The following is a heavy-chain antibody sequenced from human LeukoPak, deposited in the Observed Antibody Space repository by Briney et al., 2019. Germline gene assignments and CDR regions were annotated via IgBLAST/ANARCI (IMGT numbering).Heavy chain of an antibody. Sequence: GGSLTLLCSPCIHFLIHLRLHWPRQAPGKGLVWVSRIDSDGISETYEDYVKGGFYISRDNAKSTLYLQMNSLRAEDTAVYYCASNGIYYPFDFWGQGTVVTVSS. CDR1: IHFLIHLR. CDR3: ASNGIYYPFDF. CDR2: IDSDGISE. D-gene: IGHD5-12*01. V-gene: IGHV3-74*01. J-gene: IGHJ3*01.